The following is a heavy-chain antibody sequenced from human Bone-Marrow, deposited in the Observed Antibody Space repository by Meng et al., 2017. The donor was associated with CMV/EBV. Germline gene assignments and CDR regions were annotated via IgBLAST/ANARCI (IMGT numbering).Heavy chain of an antibody. D-gene: IGHD3-16*01. CDR1: GGPISSYY. Sequence: SETLTLTCTVSGGPISSYYWSWIRQPPGKGLEWMGYIYYSGRTNYNPSHKSRVTISVDTSKNQFPLKLSSVTAADTAVYYCVRVRGQRSGGVWYYYYGMDVWGQGTTVTVSS. CDR2: IYYSGRT. J-gene: IGHJ6*02. CDR3: VRVRGQRSGGVWYYYYGMDV. V-gene: IGHV4-59*01.